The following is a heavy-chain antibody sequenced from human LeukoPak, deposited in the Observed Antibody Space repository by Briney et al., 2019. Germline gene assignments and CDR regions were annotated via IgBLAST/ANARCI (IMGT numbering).Heavy chain of an antibody. Sequence: ASVKVSCKASGYTFTSYYMHWVRQAPGQGLEWMGIINPSGGSTSYAQKFQGRVTMTRDTSTSTVYMELSSLRSEDTAVYYCARGAYYYDSSGYRPPVGDDAFDIWGQGTMVTVSS. J-gene: IGHJ3*02. V-gene: IGHV1-46*01. CDR2: INPSGGST. CDR1: GYTFTSYY. CDR3: ARGAYYYDSSGYRPPVGDDAFDI. D-gene: IGHD3-22*01.